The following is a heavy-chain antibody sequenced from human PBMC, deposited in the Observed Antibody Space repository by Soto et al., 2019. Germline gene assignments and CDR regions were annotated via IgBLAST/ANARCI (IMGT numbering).Heavy chain of an antibody. CDR3: ARGSPRSRYSGYYHGMDV. D-gene: IGHD3-3*01. J-gene: IGHJ6*02. Sequence: GASVKVXCTASGSTXSSYAISCLRQAPGQGLEWMGGIIPIFGTANYAQKFQGRVTITADESTSTAYMELSSLRSEDTAVYYCARGSPRSRYSGYYHGMDVWGQGTTVTVSS. V-gene: IGHV1-69*13. CDR2: IIPIFGTA. CDR1: GSTXSSYA.